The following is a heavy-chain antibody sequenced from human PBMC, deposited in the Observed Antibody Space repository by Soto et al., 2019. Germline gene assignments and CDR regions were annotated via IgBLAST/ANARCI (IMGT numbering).Heavy chain of an antibody. CDR2: ISSSSSYI. V-gene: IGHV3-21*01. D-gene: IGHD6-13*01. J-gene: IGHJ4*02. Sequence: GGSLRLSCAASGFTFSSYSMNWVRQAPGKGLEWVSSISSSSSYIYYADSVKGRFTISRDNAKNSPYLQMNSLRAEDTAVYYCARDLYSSWVSAYWGQGTLVTVSS. CDR1: GFTFSSYS. CDR3: ARDLYSSWVSAY.